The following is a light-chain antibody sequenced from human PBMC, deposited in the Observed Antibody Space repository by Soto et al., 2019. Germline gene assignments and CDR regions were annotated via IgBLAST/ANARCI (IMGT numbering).Light chain of an antibody. V-gene: IGKV1-5*01. CDR2: DAS. CDR3: QQYNTYWT. CDR1: QSISGW. J-gene: IGKJ5*01. Sequence: DIQMTQSPSTLSASAGDRVTITCRASQSISGWLAWFQHKPGKAPKLLIYDASTLASGVPSRFSGSGSGTEFTLTISSLQPDDFATYYCQQYNTYWTFGQGTRLEIK.